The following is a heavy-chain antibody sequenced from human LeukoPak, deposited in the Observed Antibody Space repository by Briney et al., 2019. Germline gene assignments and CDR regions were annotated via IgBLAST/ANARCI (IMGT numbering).Heavy chain of an antibody. CDR2: INHSGST. Sequence: SQTLSLTCAVYGRTFNDYLWSWTRQPPGKGLEWIGEINHSGSTKYTASLKSRVAISVDTANDQFSLKPNPLTAPDPARYFLAGGHLRTGTREFDYWRQGTLVSASS. CDR1: GRTFNDYL. J-gene: IGHJ4*02. V-gene: IGHV4-34*01. D-gene: IGHD1-7*01. CDR3: AGGHLRTGTREFDY.